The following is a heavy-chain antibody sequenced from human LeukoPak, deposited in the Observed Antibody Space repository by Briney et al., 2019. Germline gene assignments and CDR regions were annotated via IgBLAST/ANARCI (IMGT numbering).Heavy chain of an antibody. V-gene: IGHV4-59*08. Sequence: PSETLSLTCTVSGGSISTYYRSWIRQPPGKGLEWIGYVYYSGSTSYNPSLKSRVIISVDTSKNEFSLNVSSVTAADTAVYYCARHYGYCYGPDNSGQGTPVTVSS. J-gene: IGHJ4*02. D-gene: IGHD5-18*01. CDR1: GGSISTYY. CDR2: VYYSGST. CDR3: ARHYGYCYGPDN.